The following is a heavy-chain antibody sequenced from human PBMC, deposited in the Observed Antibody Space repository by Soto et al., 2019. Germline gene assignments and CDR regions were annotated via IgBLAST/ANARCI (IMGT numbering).Heavy chain of an antibody. CDR2: IVPIYRTA. D-gene: IGHD6-13*01. J-gene: IGHJ4*02. V-gene: IGHV1-69*01. Sequence: QVQLVQSGAEVKKPGSSVKVSCKASGGTFSSYRINWVRQAPGQGLEWVGGIVPIYRTADYAQKFQGRVTITAVESARTSYMELCSLKSQDTAVYYCVRDSGAKLSSSWGQGTLVTVSS. CDR1: GGTFSSYR. CDR3: VRDSGAKLSSS.